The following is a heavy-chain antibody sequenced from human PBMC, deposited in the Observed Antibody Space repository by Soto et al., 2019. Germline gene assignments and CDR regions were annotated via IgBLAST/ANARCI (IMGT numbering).Heavy chain of an antibody. CDR1: GYTFANDY. V-gene: IGHV1-46*01. CDR3: SRDTRSISGVAKPPFDF. Sequence: QVQLVQSGAEVKEPGASVKVSCKASGYTFANDYIHWVRQVPGQGLEWMGRIKPSGGATLYAQKFQGRLTMTRNTPTNTLYMALSSLRSDDRAMYYCSRDTRSISGVAKPPFDFWGQGPLVTVSS. D-gene: IGHD3-3*01. CDR2: IKPSGGAT. J-gene: IGHJ4*02.